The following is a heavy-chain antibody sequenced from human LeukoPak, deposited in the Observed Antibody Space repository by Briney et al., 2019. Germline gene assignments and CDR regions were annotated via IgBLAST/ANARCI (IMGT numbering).Heavy chain of an antibody. V-gene: IGHV4-4*07. CDR2: IYPSGST. J-gene: IGHJ5*02. Sequence: PSETLSLTCTVSGGSINEYYWSWVRQPAEKGLEWIGRIYPSGSTNYNPSLKGRVTVSVDTSKNQFSLKLYSVTAADTAVYYCVRVSYGSPYWFDPWGQGTLVTVSS. D-gene: IGHD3-10*01. CDR1: GGSINEYY. CDR3: VRVSYGSPYWFDP.